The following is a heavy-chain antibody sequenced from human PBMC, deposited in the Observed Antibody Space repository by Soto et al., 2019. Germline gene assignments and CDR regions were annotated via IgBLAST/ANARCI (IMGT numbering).Heavy chain of an antibody. D-gene: IGHD5-12*01. CDR3: ATSKGRDGYSFDY. CDR1: GVTFNRQD. Sequence: SAKVSCKASGVTFNRQDMRWVRQAPGQGLEWMGGIIPMFGTPHYAEKFQDRVTITADESTGTAYLELSSLTSEDTAVYYCATSKGRDGYSFDYWGPGTLVTVSS. V-gene: IGHV1-69*13. J-gene: IGHJ4*02. CDR2: IIPMFGTP.